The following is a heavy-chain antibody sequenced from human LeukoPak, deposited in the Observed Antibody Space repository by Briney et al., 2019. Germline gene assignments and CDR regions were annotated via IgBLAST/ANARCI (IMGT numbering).Heavy chain of an antibody. D-gene: IGHD2-15*01. CDR3: ARDLIGYCSGASCPH. V-gene: IGHV1-2*02. CDR1: GYTFTGYY. Sequence: ASVKVSCKASGYTFTGYYIHWVRQAPGQGLEWMGWINPNSGGTNYARRFQGRVTMTRDTSISTAYMELSRLRSDDTAVFYCARDLIGYCSGASCPHWGQGTLVTVSS. CDR2: INPNSGGT. J-gene: IGHJ4*02.